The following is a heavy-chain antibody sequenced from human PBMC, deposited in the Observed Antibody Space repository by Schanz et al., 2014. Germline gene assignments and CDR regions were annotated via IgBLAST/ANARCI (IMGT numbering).Heavy chain of an antibody. V-gene: IGHV1-69*02. D-gene: IGHD3-10*01. J-gene: IGHJ4*02. CDR2: IIPSLGLA. CDR3: ARGRGFYDY. Sequence: QVQLVQSGAEVKKPGSSVKVSCKASGGTFSSYTISWVRQATGQGLEWMGRIIPSLGLAKYEQKFQDKVTITADTSTTTAYMELSGLRSEDTAVYYCARGRGFYDYWGQGTLVTVSS. CDR1: GGTFSSYT.